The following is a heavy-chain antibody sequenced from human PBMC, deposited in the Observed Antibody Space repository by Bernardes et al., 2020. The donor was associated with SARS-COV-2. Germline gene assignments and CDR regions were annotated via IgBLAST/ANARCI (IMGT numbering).Heavy chain of an antibody. Sequence: SETLSLTCTVSGGSISSSTVYWGWVRQPPGKGLEWIGSIYYRGHTYYSASIKSRVPISIDTSKNQFSLKLSSVTDADTAVYYCVRVAAGYYYQYSMDVWGQGTTVTVS. CDR3: VRVAAGYYYQYSMDV. J-gene: IGHJ6*02. CDR2: IYYRGHT. V-gene: IGHV4-39*01. CDR1: GGSISSSTVY. D-gene: IGHD6-19*01.